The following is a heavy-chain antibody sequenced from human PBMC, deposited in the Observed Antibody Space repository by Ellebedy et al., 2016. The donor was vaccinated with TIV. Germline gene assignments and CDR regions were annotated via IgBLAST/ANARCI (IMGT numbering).Heavy chain of an antibody. CDR1: GFSLSTSGVG. V-gene: IGHV2-5*02. Sequence: SGPTLVKPTQTLTLTCTFSGFSLSTSGVGVGWIRQPPGKALEWLALIYWDEDKRNSPSLKSRLTITKDTSKNQVVFTMTNMDPVDTATYYCVHTILGGHFDYWGQGILVTVSS. CDR2: IYWDEDK. D-gene: IGHD2-21*01. J-gene: IGHJ4*02. CDR3: VHTILGGHFDY.